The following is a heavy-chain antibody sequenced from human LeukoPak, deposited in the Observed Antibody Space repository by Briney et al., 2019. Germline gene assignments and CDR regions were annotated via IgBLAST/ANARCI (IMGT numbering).Heavy chain of an antibody. J-gene: IGHJ4*02. CDR1: GASINNYY. CDR2: VYTSVST. Sequence: SETLSLTCTVSGASINNYYCSWIRQPPGKGLEWIGRVYTSVSTSYSPSLKSRLTISVDTSKNQFSLHLSSVTAADTAVYYCALIPLTGDPTSYFDYWGQGTLVTVSS. V-gene: IGHV4-59*03. D-gene: IGHD7-27*01. CDR3: ALIPLTGDPTSYFDY.